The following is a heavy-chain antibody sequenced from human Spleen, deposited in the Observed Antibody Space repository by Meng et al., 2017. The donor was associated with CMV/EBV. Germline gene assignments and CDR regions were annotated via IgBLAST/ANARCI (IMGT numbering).Heavy chain of an antibody. CDR2: MSSRGTNI. D-gene: IGHD3-22*01. Sequence: GRSLRLSCVASGFTFTDYYMTWIRQAPGKGLEWLSYMSSRGTNINYADSVKGRFTISRDNAKNSLYLQMNSLRAEDTATYYCARHGYDNPKYYGMDVWGQGTTVTVSS. CDR1: GFTFTDYY. J-gene: IGHJ6*02. CDR3: ARHGYDNPKYYGMDV. V-gene: IGHV3-11*04.